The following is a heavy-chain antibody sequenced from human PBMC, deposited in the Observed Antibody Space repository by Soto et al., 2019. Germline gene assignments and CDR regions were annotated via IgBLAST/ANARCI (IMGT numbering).Heavy chain of an antibody. J-gene: IGHJ6*02. CDR1: GGSISSYY. V-gene: IGHV4-59*01. D-gene: IGHD4-17*01. Sequence: QVQLQESGPGLVKPSETLSLTCTVSGGSISSYYWSWIRQPPGKGLEWIGYIYYSGSTNYNPSLKSRVTISVDTSKNQFSLKLSSVTAADTAVYYCATSYGDFSQSGYYYYYYGMDVWGQGTTVTVSS. CDR3: ATSYGDFSQSGYYYYYYGMDV. CDR2: IYYSGST.